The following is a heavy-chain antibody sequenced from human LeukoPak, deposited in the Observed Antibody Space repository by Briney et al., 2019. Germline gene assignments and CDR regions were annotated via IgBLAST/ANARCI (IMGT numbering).Heavy chain of an antibody. D-gene: IGHD4-17*01. Sequence: GGSLRLSCAASGFTFDDYAMHWVRQAPGKGLEWVSLISWDGGSTYYADSVKGRFTISRDNSKNSLYLRMNSLRAEDTALYYCAKVAVTTDAFDIWGQGTMVTVSS. CDR2: ISWDGGST. CDR1: GFTFDDYA. V-gene: IGHV3-43D*04. CDR3: AKVAVTTDAFDI. J-gene: IGHJ3*02.